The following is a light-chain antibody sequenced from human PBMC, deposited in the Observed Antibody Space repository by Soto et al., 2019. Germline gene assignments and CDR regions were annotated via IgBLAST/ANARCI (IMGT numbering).Light chain of an antibody. CDR2: EVS. CDR1: SSDVGGYNY. CDR3: SSYRDTHNLV. Sequence: QSALTQPASVSGSPGQSITISCTGTSSDVGGYNYVSWYQHHPGKAPKLMIYEVSNRPSGVSNRFSGSKSDNTASLTISGLQAEDEADYYCSSYRDTHNLVFGVGTKVTVL. V-gene: IGLV2-14*01. J-gene: IGLJ3*02.